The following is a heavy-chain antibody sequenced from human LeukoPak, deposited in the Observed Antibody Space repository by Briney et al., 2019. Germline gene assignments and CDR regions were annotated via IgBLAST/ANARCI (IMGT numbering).Heavy chain of an antibody. J-gene: IGHJ4*02. D-gene: IGHD2-8*02. V-gene: IGHV3-7*01. CDR2: INQDGTEK. CDR1: GFTFSNFW. CDR3: ARILNTGGYSYQGSLDF. Sequence: GGSLRLSCAASGFTFSNFWMNWVRQAPGKGLEWVANINQDGTEKFYVDSVRGRFTISRDNAKNSLYLQMNSLRADDTAVYYCARILNTGGYSYQGSLDFWGQGILVTVSS.